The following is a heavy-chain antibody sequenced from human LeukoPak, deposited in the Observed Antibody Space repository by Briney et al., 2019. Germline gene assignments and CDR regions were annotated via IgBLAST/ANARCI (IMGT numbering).Heavy chain of an antibody. CDR2: IIGSGGST. CDR3: AKLGNRNEEDYGGNHDAFDI. V-gene: IGHV3-23*01. Sequence: GGPLRLSCAAAGFTFISYAMSWVRQAPGKGLDWVSAIIGSGGSTYYADSVKGRFTISRDNSKNTLYLQMNSLRAEDTAVYYCAKLGNRNEEDYGGNHDAFDIWGQGTMVTVSS. D-gene: IGHD4-23*01. J-gene: IGHJ3*02. CDR1: GFTFISYA.